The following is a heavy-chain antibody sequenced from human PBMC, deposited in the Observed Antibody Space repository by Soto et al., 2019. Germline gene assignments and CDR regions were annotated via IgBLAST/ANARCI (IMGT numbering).Heavy chain of an antibody. CDR1: GFTFSTYS. Sequence: EVQLVESGGGLVQPGGSLRLSCAASGFTFSTYSMNWVRQAPGKGLEWVAYITGSGNVVFYGDAVKGRFTMSRDNANNSLSLHMNSLRDDDTAVYYCARDRLYAFDYWGQGNLVTVSS. J-gene: IGHJ4*02. D-gene: IGHD2-2*01. CDR2: ITGSGNVV. CDR3: ARDRLYAFDY. V-gene: IGHV3-48*02.